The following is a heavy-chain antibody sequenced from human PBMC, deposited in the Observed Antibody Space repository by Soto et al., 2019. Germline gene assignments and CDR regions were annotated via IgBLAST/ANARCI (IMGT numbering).Heavy chain of an antibody. CDR1: GGSLSNYS. V-gene: IGHV4-34*01. CDR3: ARAPAPLYSSSWYYFDY. CDR2: VDTSGIT. J-gene: IGHJ4*02. D-gene: IGHD6-13*01. Sequence: PSETLSLTCALYGGSLSNYSWTWIRQAPKRGLEWIGEVDTSGITNYNPSLESRVTFSIDTSNNQFSLKLSSVTAADTAVYYCARAPAPLYSSSWYYFDYWGQGTLVTVS.